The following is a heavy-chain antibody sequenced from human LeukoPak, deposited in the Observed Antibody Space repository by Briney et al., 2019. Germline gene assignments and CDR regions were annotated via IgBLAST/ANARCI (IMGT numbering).Heavy chain of an antibody. CDR3: NRRAVAGSNDY. D-gene: IGHD6-19*01. CDR2: IKEDGGEK. CDR1: GFTFSTYW. Sequence: GGSLRLSCAASGFTFSTYWMTWVRQAPGKGLEWVANIKEDGGEKYDVDSVKGRFTISRDNAKNSLYLQMNSLRAEDTAMYYCNRRAVAGSNDYWGQGTLVTVSS. V-gene: IGHV3-7*01. J-gene: IGHJ4*02.